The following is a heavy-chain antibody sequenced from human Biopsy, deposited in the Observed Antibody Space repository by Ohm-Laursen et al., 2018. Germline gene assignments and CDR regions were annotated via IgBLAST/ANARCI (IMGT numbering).Heavy chain of an antibody. CDR3: VKDIRRYFYGMDV. CDR2: ITWNSGHI. J-gene: IGHJ6*02. D-gene: IGHD3-10*01. CDR1: DFTFDDYA. Sequence: RSLRLSCSASDFTFDDYAMSWVRQRPGKGLEWVPGITWNSGHIAYADSVKGRFTISRDNAKNVLWLQMNSLRVDDTAMYYCVKDIRRYFYGMDVWGQGTTVTVS. V-gene: IGHV3-9*01.